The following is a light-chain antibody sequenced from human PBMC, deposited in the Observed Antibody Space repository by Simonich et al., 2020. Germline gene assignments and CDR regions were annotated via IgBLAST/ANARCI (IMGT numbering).Light chain of an antibody. Sequence: QTVVTQEPSFSVSPGGTVTLTCGLSSGSVSTIYYPSWYQQTPGQAPRTLIYSTNTLSSGVPDRFSGSILGNKAALTITGAQADDESDYYCVLYMGSGIWVFGGGTKLTVL. CDR2: STN. J-gene: IGLJ3*02. CDR3: VLYMGSGIWV. CDR1: SGSVSTIYY. V-gene: IGLV8-61*01.